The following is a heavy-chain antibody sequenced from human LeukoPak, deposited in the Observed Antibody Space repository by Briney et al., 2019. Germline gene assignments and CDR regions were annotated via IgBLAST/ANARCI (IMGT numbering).Heavy chain of an antibody. D-gene: IGHD6-19*01. J-gene: IGHJ2*01. CDR3: ARDSRYSSGWYDYWYFDL. V-gene: IGHV3-7*01. CDR1: GFTFNIYW. CDR2: IKQDGSEK. Sequence: PGGSLRLSCAASGFTFNIYWMSWVRQAPGKGLEWVADIKQDGSEKYYVDSVKGRFTISRDNTKNSLYLQMNSLRVDDTAVYYCARDSRYSSGWYDYWYFDLWGRGTLVTVSS.